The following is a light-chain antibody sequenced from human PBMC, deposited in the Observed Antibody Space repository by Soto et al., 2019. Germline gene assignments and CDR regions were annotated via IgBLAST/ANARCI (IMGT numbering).Light chain of an antibody. J-gene: IGKJ2*01. CDR1: QSVLYSPNNKNY. V-gene: IGKV4-1*01. CDR3: QQYYSVPMYT. CDR2: WAS. Sequence: DIVLTQSPDSLAVSLGERATITCKSSQSVLYSPNNKNYLAWYQQKPGQPPKLLIYWASVRESGVPDRFIGSVSGTDFTLTISSLQAEDVAVYYCQQYYSVPMYTFGQGTKLEIK.